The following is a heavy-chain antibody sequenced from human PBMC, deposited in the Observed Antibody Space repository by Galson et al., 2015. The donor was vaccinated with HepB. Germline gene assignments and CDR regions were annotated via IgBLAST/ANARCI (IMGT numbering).Heavy chain of an antibody. Sequence: SLRLSCAASGFTFTNAWMNWVRQAPGKGLEWVGRIKSKTDGGTTDYAAPVKGRFAISRDDSKITLFLQMNSLKTEDTAVYYCTTGFSSSWPYYFYYGMGVWGQGTAVTVSS. CDR2: IKSKTDGGTT. CDR3: TTGFSSSWPYYFYYGMGV. J-gene: IGHJ6*02. V-gene: IGHV3-15*07. D-gene: IGHD6-13*01. CDR1: GFTFTNAW.